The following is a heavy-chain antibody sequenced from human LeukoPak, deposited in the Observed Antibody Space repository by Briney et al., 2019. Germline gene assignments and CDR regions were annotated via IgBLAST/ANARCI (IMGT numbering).Heavy chain of an antibody. Sequence: KASETLSLTCAVYGGSFSGYYWSWIRQPPGKGLEWIGEINHSGSTNYNPSLKSRVTISVDTSKNQFSLKLSSVTAADTAVYYCARESSGYDRPPFDYWGQGTLVTVSS. CDR3: ARESSGYDRPPFDY. V-gene: IGHV4-34*01. D-gene: IGHD5-12*01. J-gene: IGHJ4*02. CDR1: GGSFSGYY. CDR2: INHSGST.